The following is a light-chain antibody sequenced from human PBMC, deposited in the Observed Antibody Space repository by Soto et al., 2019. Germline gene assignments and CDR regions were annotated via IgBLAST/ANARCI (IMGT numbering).Light chain of an antibody. CDR1: QSVSSSY. J-gene: IGKJ5*01. Sequence: IVMTQAPATLSVSPGERATLSCRASQSVSSSYLAWYQQKPGQAPRLLIYDASNRATGIPARFSGSGSGTDFTLTISSLEPEDFAVYYCQQRSNWPITFGQGTRLEIK. CDR3: QQRSNWPIT. CDR2: DAS. V-gene: IGKV3D-20*02.